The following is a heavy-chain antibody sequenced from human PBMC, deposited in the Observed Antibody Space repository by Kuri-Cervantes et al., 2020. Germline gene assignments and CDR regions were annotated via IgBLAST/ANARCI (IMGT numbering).Heavy chain of an antibody. CDR1: GFTFSSYS. J-gene: IGHJ6*02. CDR2: ISGSGGST. CDR3: ASWGGAAAGMGNYYYGMDV. Sequence: GGSLRLSCAASGFTFSSYSMNWVRQAPGKGLEWVSAISGSGGSTYYADSVKGRFTISRDNSKNTLYLQMNSLRAEDTAVYYCASWGGAAAGMGNYYYGMDVWGQGTTVTVSS. D-gene: IGHD6-13*01. V-gene: IGHV3-23*01.